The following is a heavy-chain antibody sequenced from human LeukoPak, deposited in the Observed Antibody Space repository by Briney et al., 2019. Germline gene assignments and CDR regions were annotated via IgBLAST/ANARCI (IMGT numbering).Heavy chain of an antibody. CDR3: AKDSPGVVIPSYYMDV. J-gene: IGHJ6*03. V-gene: IGHV3-23*01. CDR2: IGGSNTNT. Sequence: GGTLRLSCATSGLTFSNSGMSWVRQAPGKGLEWVSSIGGSNTNTYYADSVKGRFTISRDNSKNTLYLQMNSLRAEDTAVYYCAKDSPGVVIPSYYMDVWGKGTTVTISS. D-gene: IGHD3-22*01. CDR1: GLTFSNSG.